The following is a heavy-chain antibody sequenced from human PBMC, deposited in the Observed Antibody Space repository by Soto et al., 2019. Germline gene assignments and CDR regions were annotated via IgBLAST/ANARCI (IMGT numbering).Heavy chain of an antibody. V-gene: IGHV3-23*01. Sequence: EVQLLESGGGLVQPGGSLRLSCAASGFTFSSYAMSWVRQAPGKGLEWVSAISGSGGSTYYADSLKGRFTISRDNSKNTLYLQMNSLRAEDTAVYYCAKDYSSSSGQMANDYWGQGTLVTVSS. D-gene: IGHD6-6*01. CDR2: ISGSGGST. J-gene: IGHJ4*02. CDR1: GFTFSSYA. CDR3: AKDYSSSSGQMANDY.